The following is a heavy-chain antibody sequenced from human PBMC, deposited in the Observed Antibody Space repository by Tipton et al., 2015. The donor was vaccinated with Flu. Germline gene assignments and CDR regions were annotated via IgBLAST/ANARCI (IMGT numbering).Heavy chain of an antibody. V-gene: IGHV4-34*01. Sequence: TLSLTCAVYGGSFSGYNWSWIRQSPGKGLDWIGEIDHSGSTHYNPSLKSRVTISVDTSKNQFSLKVRSVNAADTAVYYCARSFRVAVIGGMDVWGQGTTVTVSS. D-gene: IGHD2-21*01. CDR1: GGSFSGYN. CDR3: ARSFRVAVIGGMDV. CDR2: IDHSGST. J-gene: IGHJ6*02.